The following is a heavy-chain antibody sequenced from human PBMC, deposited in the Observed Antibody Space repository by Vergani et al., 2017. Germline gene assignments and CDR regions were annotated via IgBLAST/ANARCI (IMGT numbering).Heavy chain of an antibody. CDR2: IYYSGST. CDR3: ARGLRYFDWLLPNWFDP. CDR1: GGSISSGGYY. J-gene: IGHJ5*02. V-gene: IGHV4-31*03. Sequence: QVQLQESGPGLVKPSQTLSLTCTVSGGSISSGGYYWSWIRQHPGKGLEWIGYIYYSGSTYYNPSLKSRVTISVDTSKNQFSLKLSSVTAADTAVYYCARGLRYFDWLLPNWFDPWGQGTLVTVSS. D-gene: IGHD3-9*01.